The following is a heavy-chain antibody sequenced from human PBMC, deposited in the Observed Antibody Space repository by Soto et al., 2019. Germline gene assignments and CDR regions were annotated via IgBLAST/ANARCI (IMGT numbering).Heavy chain of an antibody. CDR3: ARDQRWLGAFDI. J-gene: IGHJ3*02. V-gene: IGHV4-34*01. Sequence: PSETLSLTCAVYGGSFSGYYWTWIRQPPGTGLEWIGEINHSGSTNYNPSLKSRVTISVDTSKNQFSLKLSSVTAADTAVYYCARDQRWLGAFDIWGQGTMVTVSS. D-gene: IGHD2-15*01. CDR1: GGSFSGYY. CDR2: INHSGST.